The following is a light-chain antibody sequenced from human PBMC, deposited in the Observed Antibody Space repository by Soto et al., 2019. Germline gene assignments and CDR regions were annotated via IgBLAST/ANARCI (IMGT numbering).Light chain of an antibody. J-gene: IGKJ1*01. V-gene: IGKV1-5*01. Sequence: DIQMTQAPSTLSASVGDRVTITCRASQNIGTWLTWYQQKPGKAPKLLIFDATTLHSGVPSRFSGSGSGTEFPLTITGLQPDDFATYYCQQFNTYWTFGQGTKVDLK. CDR1: QNIGTW. CDR2: DAT. CDR3: QQFNTYWT.